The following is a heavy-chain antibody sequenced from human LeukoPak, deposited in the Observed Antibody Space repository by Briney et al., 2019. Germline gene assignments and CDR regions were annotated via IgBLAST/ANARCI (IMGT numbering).Heavy chain of an antibody. CDR1: GFTVSSNY. CDR3: ARVWWFCSSTSCYHFDY. V-gene: IGHV4-39*07. CDR2: IYYSGST. J-gene: IGHJ4*02. D-gene: IGHD2-2*01. Sequence: GSLRLSCAASGFTVSSNYMSWVRQAPGKGLEWIGSIYYSGSTYYNPSLKSRVTISVDTSKNQFSLKLSSVTAADTAVYYCARVWWFCSSTSCYHFDYWGQGTLVTVS.